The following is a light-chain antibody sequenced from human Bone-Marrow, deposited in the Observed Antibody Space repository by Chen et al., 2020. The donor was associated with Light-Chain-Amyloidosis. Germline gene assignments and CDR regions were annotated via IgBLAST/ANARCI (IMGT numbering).Light chain of an antibody. CDR3: QVWDRSSNRPV. CDR2: DDS. V-gene: IGLV3-21*02. CDR1: NIGSTS. J-gene: IGLJ3*02. Sequence: SYVLTLPSSVSLAPGQTATIARGGYNIGSTSVHWYQQTPGHAPLLVVYDDSDRPAGIPERVSGSNSGNTATLTISRVEAGDEGDYYCQVWDRSSNRPVFGGGTKLTVL.